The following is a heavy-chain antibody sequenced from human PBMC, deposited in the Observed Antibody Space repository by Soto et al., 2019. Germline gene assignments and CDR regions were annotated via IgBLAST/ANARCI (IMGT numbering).Heavy chain of an antibody. Sequence: QVQLVQSGAEVKKPGSSVKVSCKASGGTFSSYAISWVRQAPGPGLEWMGGIIPIFGTANYAQKFQGRVTITADESMSTAYMELSSLRSEDTAVYYCARVVLEVVTPALRSRGMDVWGQGTTVTVSS. D-gene: IGHD2-21*02. V-gene: IGHV1-69*01. CDR3: ARVVLEVVTPALRSRGMDV. J-gene: IGHJ6*02. CDR2: IIPIFGTA. CDR1: GGTFSSYA.